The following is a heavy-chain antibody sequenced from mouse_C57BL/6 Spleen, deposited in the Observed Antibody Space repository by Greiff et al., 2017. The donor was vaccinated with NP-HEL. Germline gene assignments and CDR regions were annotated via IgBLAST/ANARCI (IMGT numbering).Heavy chain of an antibody. CDR2: IYPGDGDT. D-gene: IGHD4-1*01. CDR1: GYAFSSSW. J-gene: IGHJ1*03. CDR3: ARNWGEGYWYFDV. V-gene: IGHV1-82*01. Sequence: VQRVESGPELVKPGASVKISCKASGYAFSSSWMNWVKQRPGKGLEWIGRIYPGDGDTNYNGKFKGKATLTADKSSSTAYMQLSSLTSEDSAVYFCARNWGEGYWYFDVWGTGTTVTVSS.